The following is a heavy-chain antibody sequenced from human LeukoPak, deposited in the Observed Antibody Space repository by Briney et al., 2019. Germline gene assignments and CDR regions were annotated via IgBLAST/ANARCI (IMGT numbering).Heavy chain of an antibody. Sequence: PSETLSLTCTVSGGSISSSSYYWGWIRQPPGKGLEWIGSIYYSGSTYYNPSLKSRVTISVDTSKIQFSLKLSSVTAADTAVYHCARTFFYRDGLQKNASDIWGQGTMVTVSS. CDR1: GGSISSSSYY. CDR3: ARTFFYRDGLQKNASDI. J-gene: IGHJ3*02. CDR2: IYYSGST. D-gene: IGHD5-24*01. V-gene: IGHV4-39*01.